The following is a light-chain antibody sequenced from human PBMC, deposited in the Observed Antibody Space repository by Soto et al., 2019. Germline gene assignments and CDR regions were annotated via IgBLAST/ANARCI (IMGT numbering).Light chain of an antibody. J-gene: IGLJ1*01. CDR3: CSYAGSSSSI. Sequence: SVLTQPVSVSGSPGQSITISCSGTSSDVGTYNLVSWYQQYPGKAPRLMIYEVTKRPSGVSNRFSGSKSGNTASLTISGLQPEDEADYYCCSYAGSSSSIFGTGTKVTVL. CDR1: SSDVGTYNL. CDR2: EVT. V-gene: IGLV2-23*02.